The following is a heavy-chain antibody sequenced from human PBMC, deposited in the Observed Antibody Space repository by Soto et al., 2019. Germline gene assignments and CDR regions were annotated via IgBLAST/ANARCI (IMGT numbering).Heavy chain of an antibody. CDR3: XXAXXXYDXSGLILSFDY. Sequence: SETLSLTCAVSGYSISSGYYWGWIRQPPGKGLEWIGSIYHSGSTYYNPSLKSRVTISVDTXXXXXXXXXXXXXXXXXXXXYXXXAXXXYDXSGLILSFDYXG. CDR1: GYSISSGYY. J-gene: IGHJ4*01. CDR2: IYHSGST. V-gene: IGHV4-38-2*01. D-gene: IGHD3-22*01.